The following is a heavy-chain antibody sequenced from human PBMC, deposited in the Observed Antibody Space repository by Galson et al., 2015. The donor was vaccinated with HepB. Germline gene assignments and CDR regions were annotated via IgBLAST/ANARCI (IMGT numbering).Heavy chain of an antibody. Sequence: ETLSLTCTVSGGSISSSSYYWGWIRQPPGQGLEWIGSIYYSGSTYYNPSLKSRVTISVDTSKNQFSLKLSSVTAADTAVYYCARQGNLLLWFGELAPWGQGTLVTVSS. J-gene: IGHJ4*02. CDR1: GGSISSSSYY. CDR3: ARQGNLLLWFGELAP. V-gene: IGHV4-39*01. D-gene: IGHD3-10*01. CDR2: IYYSGST.